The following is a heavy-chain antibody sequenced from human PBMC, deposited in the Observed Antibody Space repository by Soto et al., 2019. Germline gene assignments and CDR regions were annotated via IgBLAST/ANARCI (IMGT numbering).Heavy chain of an antibody. V-gene: IGHV5-10-1*01. D-gene: IGHD3-16*01. CDR2: IDPSDSYI. Sequence: PGESLKISCKGSGYSLTKYWISWVRQMPGKGLEWMGRIDPSDSYINYSPSFQGHVTISADKSINTAYLQWSSLRASDTAIYYCARHYICRGGDCYYYGMDAWGQGTTVTVSS. J-gene: IGHJ6*02. CDR1: GYSLTKYW. CDR3: ARHYICRGGDCYYYGMDA.